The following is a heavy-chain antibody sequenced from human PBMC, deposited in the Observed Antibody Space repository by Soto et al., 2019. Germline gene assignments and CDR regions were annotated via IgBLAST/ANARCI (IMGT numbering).Heavy chain of an antibody. CDR3: AMQRGGVVY. D-gene: IGHD6-25*01. CDR1: GYSFTGNS. J-gene: IGHJ4*02. V-gene: IGHV1-2*02. Sequence: QVHLVQSGAEVKKPGSSVKVSCKASGYSFTGNSMHWVRQAPGQGLERMGWINPNNGGTNYAQKFQGRVTMTRDTSISTAYMDLSRMRSDDTAVDYCAMQRGGVVYWGQGTLVTVSS. CDR2: INPNNGGT.